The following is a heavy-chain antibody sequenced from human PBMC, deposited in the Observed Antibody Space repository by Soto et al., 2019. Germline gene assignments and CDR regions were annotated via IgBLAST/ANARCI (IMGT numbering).Heavy chain of an antibody. J-gene: IGHJ6*02. CDR3: ARGIEGWYQGRYYYGMDV. V-gene: IGHV4-61*01. D-gene: IGHD6-19*01. CDR1: GGSVSSGSYY. CDR2: IYYSGST. Sequence: SETLSLTCTVSGGSVSSGSYYWSWIRQPPGKGLEWIGYIYYSGSTNYNPSLKSRVTISVDTSKNQFSLKLSSVTAADTAVYYCARGIEGWYQGRYYYGMDVWGQGMMVTVSS.